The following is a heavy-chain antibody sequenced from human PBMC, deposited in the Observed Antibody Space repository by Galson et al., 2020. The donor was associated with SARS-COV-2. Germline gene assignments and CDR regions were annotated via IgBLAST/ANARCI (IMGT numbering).Heavy chain of an antibody. D-gene: IGHD3-22*01. Sequence: SETLSLTCTVSGGSISSSSYYWGWIRQPPGKGLEWIGSIYYSGSTYYNPSLKSRVTISVDTSKNQFSLKLSSVTAADTAVYYCARQYYYDSSGRPPDAFDIWGQGTMVTVSS. CDR2: IYYSGST. J-gene: IGHJ3*02. V-gene: IGHV4-39*01. CDR3: ARQYYYDSSGRPPDAFDI. CDR1: GGSISSSSYY.